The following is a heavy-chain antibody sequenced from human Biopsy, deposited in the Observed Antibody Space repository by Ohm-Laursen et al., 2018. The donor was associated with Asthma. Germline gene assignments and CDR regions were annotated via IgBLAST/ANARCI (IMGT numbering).Heavy chain of an antibody. CDR1: SSSFSNYG. Sequence: SYPPSSSSFSNYGTSWARHAPGQGLGWILGRIPVLGTPDHAQMFEGRVTITADESTSTAYMELSSLSSEDTAVYYCARGYSGSDRIVYYYSGLEVWGQGTTVTVSS. J-gene: IGHJ6*02. CDR2: RIPVLGTP. CDR3: ARGYSGSDRIVYYYSGLEV. D-gene: IGHD5-12*01. V-gene: IGHV1-69*01.